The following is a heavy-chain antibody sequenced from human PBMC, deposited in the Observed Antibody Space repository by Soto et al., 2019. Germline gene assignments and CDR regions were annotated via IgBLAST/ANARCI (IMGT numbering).Heavy chain of an antibody. CDR3: ARNVPVTALGY. V-gene: IGHV3-66*01. CDR2: TYSGGDT. Sequence: EVRLVESGGGLVQPGGSLRLSCAASGITVGNNYMSWVRQAPGKGLEWVSVTYSGGDTRYADSVKGRFTMSRDSTKNTVYLQMYSLRPEDTAVYFSARNVPVTALGYRGQGSLVTVSS. D-gene: IGHD4-17*01. CDR1: GITVGNNY. J-gene: IGHJ4*02.